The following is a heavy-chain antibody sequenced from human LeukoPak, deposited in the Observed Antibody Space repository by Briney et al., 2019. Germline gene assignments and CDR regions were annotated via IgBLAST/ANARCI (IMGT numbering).Heavy chain of an antibody. CDR2: LSYDGSNK. Sequence: GGSLRLSCAASGFTFSNYAIHWVRQAPGKGLEWVAVLSYDGSNKYYADSVKGRFTISRDNSKNTLYLQMNSLRAEDTAVYYCARDPFDSWGQGTLVTVSS. J-gene: IGHJ4*02. V-gene: IGHV3-30-3*01. CDR1: GFTFSNYA. CDR3: ARDPFDS.